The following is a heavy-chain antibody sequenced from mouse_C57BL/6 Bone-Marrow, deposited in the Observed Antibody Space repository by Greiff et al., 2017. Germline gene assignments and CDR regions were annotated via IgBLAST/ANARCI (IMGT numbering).Heavy chain of an antibody. CDR3: ARIGYGSRAWFAY. CDR2: INPSSGYT. J-gene: IGHJ3*01. D-gene: IGHD1-1*01. Sequence: QVQLQQSGAELAKPGASVKLSCKASGYTFTSYWMHWVKQRPGQGLEWIGYINPSSGYTKYNQKFKDKATWTADQSSSTAYMQLSSLTYEDSAVYYCARIGYGSRAWFAYWSQGTLVTVSA. CDR1: GYTFTSYW. V-gene: IGHV1-7*01.